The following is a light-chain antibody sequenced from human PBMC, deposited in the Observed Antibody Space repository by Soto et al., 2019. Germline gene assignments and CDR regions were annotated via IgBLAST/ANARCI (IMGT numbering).Light chain of an antibody. CDR1: QSVSSSY. CDR3: QQYGSSPYT. J-gene: IGKJ2*01. V-gene: IGKV3-20*01. Sequence: PGERATLSCRASQSVSSSYLAWYQQKPGQAPRLLIYGASSRATGIPDRFSGSGSGTDFTLTISRLEPEDFAVYYCQQYGSSPYTFGQGTRLEIK. CDR2: GAS.